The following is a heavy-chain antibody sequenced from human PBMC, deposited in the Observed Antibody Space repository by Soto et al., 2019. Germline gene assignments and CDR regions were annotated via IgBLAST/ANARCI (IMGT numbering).Heavy chain of an antibody. J-gene: IGHJ4*02. V-gene: IGHV4-59*08. CDR2: IYYAGST. D-gene: IGHD5-12*01. CDR1: CGSMISYY. Sequence: PSETLSLTCTVSCGSMISYYWSWIRQPPGRGLEWIGFIYYAGSTKYNPSLNSRVTISVDTSKNQFSLTVTSVTAADTAVYYCARRIVATETLDYWGQGTLVTVS. CDR3: ARRIVATETLDY.